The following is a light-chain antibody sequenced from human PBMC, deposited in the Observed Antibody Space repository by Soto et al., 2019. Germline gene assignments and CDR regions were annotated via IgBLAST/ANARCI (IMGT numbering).Light chain of an antibody. CDR1: SSDVGGYNY. V-gene: IGLV2-14*01. CDR2: EVS. J-gene: IGLJ1*01. CDR3: RSYTSGSTGGDV. Sequence: QSVLTQPASVSGSPGQSITISCTGTSSDVGGYNYVSWYQQHPGKAPKLMIYEVSNRPSGVSNRFSGSKSGNTASLTISGLEVEDGGYYTGRSYTSGSTGGDVFEIGTKLTV.